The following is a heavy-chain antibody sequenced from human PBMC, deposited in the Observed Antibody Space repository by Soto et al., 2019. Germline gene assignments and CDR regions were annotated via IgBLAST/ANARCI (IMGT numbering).Heavy chain of an antibody. Sequence: QVHLVESGGGVAQPGRSLRLSCAASGSIFTGYGMHWVRQAPGKGLAWVAVIWFDGSNKYYADSVKGRFTISRDNSKNMLYLQMNGLRVEDMAVYYGARDGIGGTTFGGYLYFWGKGTLVTVS. CDR1: GSIFTGYG. D-gene: IGHD1-1*01. CDR3: ARDGIGGTTFGGYLYF. V-gene: IGHV3-33*01. CDR2: IWFDGSNK. J-gene: IGHJ4*02.